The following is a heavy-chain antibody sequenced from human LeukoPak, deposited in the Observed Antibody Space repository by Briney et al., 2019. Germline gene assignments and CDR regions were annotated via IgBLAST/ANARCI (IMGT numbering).Heavy chain of an antibody. Sequence: GGSLRLSCAASGFTFSSYGMHWVRQAPGKGLEWVAVIWYDGSNKYCADSVKGRFTISRDNSKNTLYLQMNSLRAEDTAVYYCARDNQWLTDAFDIWGQGTMVTVSS. CDR2: IWYDGSNK. CDR3: ARDNQWLTDAFDI. D-gene: IGHD6-19*01. J-gene: IGHJ3*02. V-gene: IGHV3-33*01. CDR1: GFTFSSYG.